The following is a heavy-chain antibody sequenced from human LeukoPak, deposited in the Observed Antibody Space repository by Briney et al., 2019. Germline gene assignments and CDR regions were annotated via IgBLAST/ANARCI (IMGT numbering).Heavy chain of an antibody. J-gene: IGHJ4*02. CDR3: AKDRLVVVAATPFDY. CDR2: ISGSGGST. D-gene: IGHD2-15*01. Sequence: GRSLRLSCAASGFTFSSYAMSWVRQAPGKGLELVSAISGSGGSTYYADSVKDRFTISRDNSKNTLYLQMNSLRAEDTAVYYCAKDRLVVVAATPFDYWGQGTLVTVSS. CDR1: GFTFSSYA. V-gene: IGHV3-23*01.